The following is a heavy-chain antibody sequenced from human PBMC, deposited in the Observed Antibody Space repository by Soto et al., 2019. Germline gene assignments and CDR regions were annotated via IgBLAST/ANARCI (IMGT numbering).Heavy chain of an antibody. J-gene: IGHJ4*01. Sequence: ASVKVSCKTSGYTFINFGITWVRQAPGQGLEWVGKIRGYNGDTNYAPKLQGRVTMTTDTSTSTAYLELRTLRSDDTAVYYCARARHRNTDYWGHGTLVPVSS. V-gene: IGHV1-18*04. D-gene: IGHD4-4*01. CDR2: IRGYNGDT. CDR1: GYTFINFG. CDR3: ARARHRNTDY.